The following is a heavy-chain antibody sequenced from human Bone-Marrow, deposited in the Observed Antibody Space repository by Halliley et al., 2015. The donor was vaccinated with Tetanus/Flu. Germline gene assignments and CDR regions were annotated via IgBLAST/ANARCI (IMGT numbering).Heavy chain of an antibody. CDR2: ISYDGNNR. CDR3: ARWGAHFNYWYFGL. D-gene: IGHD3-16*01. J-gene: IGHJ2*01. Sequence: QLVQSGGGVVQPGRSLGLSCAASAFTLSSYGMHWVRQAPGKGLEWVAVISYDGNNRYYADSVKGRFTISRDNSKNTLSLQMNSLRVEDTAIYYCARWGAHFNYWYFGLWGRGTLVTVSS. CDR1: AFTLSSYG. V-gene: IGHV3-30*03.